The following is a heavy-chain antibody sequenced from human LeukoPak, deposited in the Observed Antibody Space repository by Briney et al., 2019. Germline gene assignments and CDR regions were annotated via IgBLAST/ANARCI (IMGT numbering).Heavy chain of an antibody. J-gene: IGHJ6*02. CDR1: GYSFTSYW. CDR3: ARQGGPVTTHYYYGMDV. CDR2: IYPGDSDT. Sequence: GESLKISCKGSGYSFTSYWIGWVRQMPGEGLEWMGIIYPGDSDTRYSPSFQGQVTISADKSISTAYLQWSSLKASDTAMYYCARQGGPVTTHYYYGMDVWGQGTTVTVSS. V-gene: IGHV5-51*01. D-gene: IGHD4-17*01.